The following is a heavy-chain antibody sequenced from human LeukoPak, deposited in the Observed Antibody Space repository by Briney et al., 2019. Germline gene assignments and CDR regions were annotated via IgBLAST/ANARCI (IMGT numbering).Heavy chain of an antibody. D-gene: IGHD5-18*01. V-gene: IGHV1-18*01. CDR1: GYTFTSHG. CDR2: ISAYNGNT. J-gene: IGHJ6*03. Sequence: ASVKVSCKASGYTFTSHGISWVRQAPGQGLEWMGRISAYNGNTNYAQKLQGRVTMTTDTSTSTAYMELSRLRSDDTAVYYCARGVDTALVPYYYYYMDVWGKGTTVTISS. CDR3: ARGVDTALVPYYYYYMDV.